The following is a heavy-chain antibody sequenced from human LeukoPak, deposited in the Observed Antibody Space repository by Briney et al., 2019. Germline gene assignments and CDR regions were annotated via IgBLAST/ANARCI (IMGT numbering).Heavy chain of an antibody. CDR1: GFTFDDYA. CDR2: ISWNSGSI. Sequence: GGSLRLSCAASGFTFDDYAMHWVRQAPGKGLEWVSGISWNSGSIGYADSVKGRFTISRDNAKNSLYLQMNSLRAEDTALYYCAKDRGCSGCHRGYYYYYGMDVWGQGTTVTVSS. CDR3: AKDRGCSGCHRGYYYYYGMDV. V-gene: IGHV3-9*01. J-gene: IGHJ6*02. D-gene: IGHD6-19*01.